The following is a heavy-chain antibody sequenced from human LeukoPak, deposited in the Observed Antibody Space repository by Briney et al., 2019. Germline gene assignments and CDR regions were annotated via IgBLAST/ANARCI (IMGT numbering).Heavy chain of an antibody. CDR3: AKEESGNPDSSYFDY. CDR2: ISGSGGST. Sequence: PGGSLRLSCAASGFTFSSYAMSWVRQAPGKGLEWVSAISGSGGSTYYADSVKGRFTISRDNSKNTLYLQMNSLRAEDTAIYYCAKEESGNPDSSYFDYWGQGTLVTVSS. V-gene: IGHV3-23*01. CDR1: GFTFSSYA. J-gene: IGHJ4*02. D-gene: IGHD4-23*01.